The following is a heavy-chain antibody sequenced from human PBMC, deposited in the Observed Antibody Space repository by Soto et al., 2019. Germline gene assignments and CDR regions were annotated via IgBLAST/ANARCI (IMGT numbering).Heavy chain of an antibody. CDR3: WPHDKTTLPHLDS. Sequence: QVHLVQSGAEVKSPGSAVKVSCKVSGAGATFSNYGLNWVLQAPGQGLEWMGGAIPAFGTANYAQKFQGRVTITADTSPNTAYMELSSLRSDDTAVYYCWPHDKTTLPHLDSRGQGTLVSVSS. CDR1: GAGATFSNYG. CDR2: AIPAFGTA. V-gene: IGHV1-69*06. J-gene: IGHJ4*02. D-gene: IGHD1-1*01.